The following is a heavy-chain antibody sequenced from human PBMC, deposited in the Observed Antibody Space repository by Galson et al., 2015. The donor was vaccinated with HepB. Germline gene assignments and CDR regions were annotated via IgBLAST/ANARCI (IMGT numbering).Heavy chain of an antibody. CDR1: GFTFSSYA. J-gene: IGHJ4*02. V-gene: IGHV3-23*01. D-gene: IGHD6-6*01. CDR3: AKDGPYSSSAPYFDY. Sequence: SLRLSCAASGFTFSSYAMNWVRQAPGKGLEWVSAISGSGGSTYYADSVKGRFTISRDNSKNTLYLQMNSLRAEDTAVYYYAKDGPYSSSAPYFDYWGQGTLVTVSS. CDR2: ISGSGGST.